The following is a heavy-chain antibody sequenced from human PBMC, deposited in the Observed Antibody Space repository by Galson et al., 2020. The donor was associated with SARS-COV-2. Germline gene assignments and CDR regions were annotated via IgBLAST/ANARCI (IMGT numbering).Heavy chain of an antibody. D-gene: IGHD4-4*01. CDR2: INPIGCGT. J-gene: IGHJ4*02. CDR1: GYTFTSYY. V-gene: IGHV1-46*01. Sequence: ASVKVSCTASGYTFTSYYTHWVRQAPRQGLEWMGIINPIGCGTTYAQKFQGRVTMTRDTSTSTVYMVLSRLGSEDTAVYYCARDSQGGNDYNYLLFWGQGTLVTVSS. CDR3: ARDSQGGNDYNYLLF.